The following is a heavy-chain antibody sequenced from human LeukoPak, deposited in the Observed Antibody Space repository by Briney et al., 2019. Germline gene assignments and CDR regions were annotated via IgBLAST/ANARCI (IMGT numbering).Heavy chain of an antibody. Sequence: GDSLRLTCAASRFTFSNFAMSWARQAPGKGLEWVSAISGSGGSTYYADSVKGRFTISRDNSKNALFLQMNSLRAEDTAVYYCAKSGPYCSSTSCNYFDYWGQGTLVTVSS. V-gene: IGHV3-23*01. CDR2: ISGSGGST. J-gene: IGHJ4*02. CDR1: RFTFSNFA. CDR3: AKSGPYCSSTSCNYFDY. D-gene: IGHD2-2*01.